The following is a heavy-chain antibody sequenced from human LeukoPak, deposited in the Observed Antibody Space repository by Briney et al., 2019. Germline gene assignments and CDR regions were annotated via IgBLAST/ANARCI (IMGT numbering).Heavy chain of an antibody. J-gene: IGHJ4*02. CDR1: GGSISSSSYY. CDR3: ARVSAMIVVGPIDY. D-gene: IGHD3-22*01. V-gene: IGHV4-39*07. Sequence: SETLSLTCTVSGGSISSSSYYWGWIRQPPGKGLEWIGSIYYSGSTYYNPSLKSRVTISVDTSKNQFSLKLSSVTAADTAVYYCARVSAMIVVGPIDYWGQGTLVTVSS. CDR2: IYYSGST.